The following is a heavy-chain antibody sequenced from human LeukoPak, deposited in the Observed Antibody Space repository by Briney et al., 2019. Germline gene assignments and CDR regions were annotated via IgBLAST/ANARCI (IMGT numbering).Heavy chain of an antibody. CDR1: GFTFSSYG. Sequence: PGGSLRLSCAASGFTFSSYGMHWVRQAPGMGLEWVAVTSDAGTTTYYADSVKGRFTISRDNSKSMLFLQLNSLRAEDTALYYCARDLHYYVAMDVWGQGTTVTVSS. CDR2: TSDAGTTT. J-gene: IGHJ6*02. CDR3: ARDLHYYVAMDV. V-gene: IGHV3-30*03. D-gene: IGHD3-10*02.